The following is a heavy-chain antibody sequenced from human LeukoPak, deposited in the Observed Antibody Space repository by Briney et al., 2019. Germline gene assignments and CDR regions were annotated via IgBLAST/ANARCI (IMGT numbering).Heavy chain of an antibody. V-gene: IGHV1-46*01. CDR3: ARVRFSSGWYIAFDI. J-gene: IGHJ3*02. CDR2: INPSGGST. D-gene: IGHD6-19*01. Sequence: ASVKVSCKASGYTFTSYYVHWVRQAPGQGLEWMGIINPSGGSTTYAQKFQGRLTMTRDTSTTTVYTELSSLRSEDTAVYYCARVRFSSGWYIAFDIWGQGTMVTVSS. CDR1: GYTFTSYY.